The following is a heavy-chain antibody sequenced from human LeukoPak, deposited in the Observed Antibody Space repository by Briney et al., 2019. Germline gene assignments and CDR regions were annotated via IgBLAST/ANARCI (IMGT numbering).Heavy chain of an antibody. J-gene: IGHJ4*02. CDR3: ARDKGSDGIDL. CDR1: GFIFSDYE. V-gene: IGHV3-48*03. CDR2: IRSGGTTI. D-gene: IGHD1-26*01. Sequence: GESLKISCAASGFIFSDYEMNWVRQAPGKGLEWVAYIRSGGTTIYYADSVKGRFTISRDNAKNSLYLQMNSLRDEDTALYYCARDKGSDGIDLWGQGTPVTVSS.